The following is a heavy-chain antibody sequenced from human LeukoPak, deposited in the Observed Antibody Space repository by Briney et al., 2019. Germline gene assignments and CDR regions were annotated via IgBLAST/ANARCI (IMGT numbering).Heavy chain of an antibody. D-gene: IGHD4-11*01. J-gene: IGHJ4*02. CDR2: IYHSEST. Sequence: SETLSLTCAVSGGSISSHNWWTWVRPSPGKGLEWIGEIYHSESTNYNPSLKSRVTISIDKSKNQFSLTLNSVTAADTAMYYCASHTVSLDYWGQGALVTVSS. CDR1: GGSISSHNW. V-gene: IGHV4-4*02. CDR3: ASHTVSLDY.